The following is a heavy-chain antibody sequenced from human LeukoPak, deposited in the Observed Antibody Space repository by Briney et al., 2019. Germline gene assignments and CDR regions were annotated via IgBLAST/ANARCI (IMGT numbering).Heavy chain of an antibody. V-gene: IGHV4-31*03. CDR2: IYYSGST. Sequence: KTSQTLSLTCTVSGGSISSGGYYWSWIRQHPGKGVEWIVYIYYSGSTYYNPSLKSRITISVDTSKNQFSLKLSSVTAADTAVYYCARHVLAWGGGVDVWGQGTTVTVSS. CDR1: GGSISSGGYY. J-gene: IGHJ6*02. CDR3: ARHVLAWGGGVDV. D-gene: IGHD3-3*02.